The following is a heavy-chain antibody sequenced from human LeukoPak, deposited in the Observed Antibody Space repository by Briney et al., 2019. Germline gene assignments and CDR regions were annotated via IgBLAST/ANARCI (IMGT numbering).Heavy chain of an antibody. D-gene: IGHD3-3*01. V-gene: IGHV3-23*01. CDR1: GFTFSSYA. Sequence: GGSLRLSCAASGFTFSSYAMSWVRQAPGKGLEWVSAISDSGGSTYYADSVKGRFTISRDNSRNTLYLQMNSLRAEDTAVYYCAKDYKATYYDFWSDNWFDPWGQGTLVTVSS. CDR2: ISDSGGST. J-gene: IGHJ5*02. CDR3: AKDYKATYYDFWSDNWFDP.